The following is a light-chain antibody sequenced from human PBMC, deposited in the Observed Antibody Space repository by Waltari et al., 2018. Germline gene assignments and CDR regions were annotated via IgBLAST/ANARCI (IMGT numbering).Light chain of an antibody. CDR3: QQRSNWPPEIT. CDR2: DAS. J-gene: IGKJ4*01. Sequence: EIVLTQSPATLSLSPGERATLSCRASQSVSSYLDWYQQKPGQAPRLLIYDASNRATGIPARFSGSGSGTDFTLTISSLEPEDFAVYYCQQRSNWPPEITFGGGTKVEIK. CDR1: QSVSSY. V-gene: IGKV3-11*01.